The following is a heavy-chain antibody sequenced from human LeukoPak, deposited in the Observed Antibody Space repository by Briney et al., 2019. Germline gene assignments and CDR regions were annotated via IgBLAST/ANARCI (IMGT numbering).Heavy chain of an antibody. D-gene: IGHD3-10*01. CDR3: AGSMVPENYGMDV. CDR2: INHSGST. J-gene: IGHJ6*02. V-gene: IGHV4-34*01. CDR1: GVSFRGYY. Sequence: SETLSLSCAVYGVSFRGYYGSWSRQRPGKGLEWIGEINHSGSTNYNPSLKSRVTISVDTSKNQFSLKLSSVTAADTAVYYCAGSMVPENYGMDVWGQGTTITVSS.